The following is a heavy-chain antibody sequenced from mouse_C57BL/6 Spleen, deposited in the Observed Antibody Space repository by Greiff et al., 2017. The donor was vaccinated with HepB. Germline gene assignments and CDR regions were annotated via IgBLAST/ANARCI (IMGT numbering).Heavy chain of an antibody. V-gene: IGHV5-12*01. CDR1: GFTFSDYY. CDR3: ASYGYDDAMDY. D-gene: IGHD2-2*01. Sequence: EVMLVESGGGLVQPGGSLKLSCAASGFTFSDYYMYWVRQTPEKRLEWVAYISNGGGSTYYPDTVKGRFTISRDNAKNTLYLQMSRLKSEDTAMYYCASYGYDDAMDYWGQGTSVTVSS. J-gene: IGHJ4*01. CDR2: ISNGGGST.